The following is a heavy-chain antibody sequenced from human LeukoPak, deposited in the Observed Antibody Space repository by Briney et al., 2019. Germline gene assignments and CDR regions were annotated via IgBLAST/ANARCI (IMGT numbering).Heavy chain of an antibody. CDR1: GFTFSSYS. Sequence: GGSLRLSCAASGFTFSSYSMKWVRQAPGKGLEWVSYISTRSTTLYYADSVKGRFTISRDNSKNTLYLQMNSLRAEDTAVYYCATTILRYFDWLLPAYYFDYWGQGTLVTVSS. CDR2: ISTRSTTL. J-gene: IGHJ4*02. CDR3: ATTILRYFDWLLPAYYFDY. D-gene: IGHD3-9*01. V-gene: IGHV3-48*01.